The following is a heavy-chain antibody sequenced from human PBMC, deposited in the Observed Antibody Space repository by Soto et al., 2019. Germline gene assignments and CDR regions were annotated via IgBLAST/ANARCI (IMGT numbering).Heavy chain of an antibody. Sequence: PGGSLRLSCAASGFTFSSYAMHWVRQAPGKGLEWVAVISYGGSNKYYADSVKGRFTISRDNSKNTLYLQMNSLRAEDTAVYYCARVPRSSGYYNPRPPGWYFDLWGRGTLVTVSS. J-gene: IGHJ2*01. CDR1: GFTFSSYA. D-gene: IGHD3-22*01. V-gene: IGHV3-30-3*01. CDR3: ARVPRSSGYYNPRPPGWYFDL. CDR2: ISYGGSNK.